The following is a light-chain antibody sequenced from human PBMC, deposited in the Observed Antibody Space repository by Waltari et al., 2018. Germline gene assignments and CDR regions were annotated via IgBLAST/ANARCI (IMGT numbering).Light chain of an antibody. CDR3: QQHGTLPAT. Sequence: EIVLTQSPGTASLSPGERVTLPCRASPSVGSRSLAWYPPKPGHDPRLVIYRASRMATGIPDRFSGSGSGTDFSLTISRLEPEDFAVYYWQQHGTLPATFGQGTKVEIK. CDR2: RAS. J-gene: IGKJ1*01. CDR1: PSVGSRS. V-gene: IGKV3-20*01.